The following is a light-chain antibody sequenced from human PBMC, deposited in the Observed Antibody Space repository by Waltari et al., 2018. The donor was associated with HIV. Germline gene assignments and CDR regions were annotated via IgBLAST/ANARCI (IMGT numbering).Light chain of an antibody. J-gene: IGLJ3*02. CDR1: TANIGTNT. CDR2: GVN. Sequence: QSLLTQPPSASGTPGQRVTISCSGGTANIGTNTVNWYKQLPGTAPTPLIFGVNLRHSGVSARFSGSKSGTSASLAISGLRSDDEAKFICASWDASLDGWVFGGGTQLTVL. CDR3: ASWDASLDGWV. V-gene: IGLV1-44*01.